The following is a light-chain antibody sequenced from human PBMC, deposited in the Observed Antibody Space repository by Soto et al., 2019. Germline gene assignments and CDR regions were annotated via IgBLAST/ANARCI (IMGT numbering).Light chain of an antibody. V-gene: IGKV3-20*01. Sequence: EIVLTQSPGTLSLSQGERATLSCRASQSVTSSYLAWYQQKPGQAPRLLIYGASSRATGIPDRFSGSGSGTDFTLTISRLEPEDFAVYYCQQYGSSPGTFGQGTRWIS. CDR3: QQYGSSPGT. J-gene: IGKJ1*01. CDR2: GAS. CDR1: QSVTSSY.